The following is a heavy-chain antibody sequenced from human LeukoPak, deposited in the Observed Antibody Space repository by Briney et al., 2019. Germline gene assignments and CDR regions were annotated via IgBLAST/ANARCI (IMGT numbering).Heavy chain of an antibody. CDR3: ARDPRGDYYTAKWFDP. CDR2: IYTSGST. D-gene: IGHD4-17*01. V-gene: IGHV4-61*02. Sequence: SETLSLTCTVSGGSISSGSYYWSWIRQPAGKGLEWIGSIYTSGSTNYNPSLKRRVTISVATSMNQFSLKLSSVTAADTAVYYCARDPRGDYYTAKWFDPWGQGTLVTVSS. J-gene: IGHJ5*02. CDR1: GGSISSGSYY.